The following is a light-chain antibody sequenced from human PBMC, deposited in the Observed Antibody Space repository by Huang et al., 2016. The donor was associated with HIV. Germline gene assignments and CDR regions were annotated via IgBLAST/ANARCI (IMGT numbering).Light chain of an antibody. V-gene: IGKV1-33*01. CDR3: QQYDNLPIT. CDR1: QDISKY. Sequence: DIQMTQSPSSLSASVGDRVTITCQASQDISKYLNWYQQKPGKAPRALIYDASNLETGVPSRFSGSGAGTYFRLTINSLQPEEIATYYCQQYDNLPITFGQGTRLEIK. CDR2: DAS. J-gene: IGKJ5*01.